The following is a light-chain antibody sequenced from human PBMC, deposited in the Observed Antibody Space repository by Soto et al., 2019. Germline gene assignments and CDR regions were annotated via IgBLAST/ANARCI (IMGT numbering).Light chain of an antibody. CDR3: SSYIGSYSVI. V-gene: IGLV2-14*01. CDR1: SSDLGDYNY. J-gene: IGLJ2*01. Sequence: QSALTQPASVSGSPGQSITISCTGTSSDLGDYNYVSWYQQHPGKAPKLMIYEVTNRPSGVSNRFSGSKSDNTASLTISGLQAEDEGDYYCSSYIGSYSVIFGGVTKLTVL. CDR2: EVT.